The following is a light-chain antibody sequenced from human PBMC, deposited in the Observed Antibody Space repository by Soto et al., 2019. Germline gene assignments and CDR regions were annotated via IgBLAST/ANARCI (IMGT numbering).Light chain of an antibody. J-gene: IGKJ1*01. CDR1: QSISSR. CDR3: QQYDGYSRT. CDR2: KAS. Sequence: DIQMTQSPSTLSASVGDRVTLTCRASQSISSRLAWYKQRPGKAPKLMSYKASTLETGVPSRFSGSGSGTEFTLTINNLQPDDFATYYCQQYDGYSRTFGQGTKVDIK. V-gene: IGKV1-5*03.